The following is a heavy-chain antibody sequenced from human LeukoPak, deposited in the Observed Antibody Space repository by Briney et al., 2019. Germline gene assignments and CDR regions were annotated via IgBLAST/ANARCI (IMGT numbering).Heavy chain of an antibody. D-gene: IGHD6-19*01. V-gene: IGHV3-30-3*02. J-gene: IGHJ4*02. CDR3: AKLGSSGWYADY. CDR1: GFTFSSYA. CDR2: ISYDGSNK. Sequence: GGSRRLSCAASGFTFSSYAMHWVRQAPGKGLEGVAVISYDGSNKYYADSVKGRFTISRDNSKNTLYLQMNSLRAEDTAVYYCAKLGSSGWYADYWGQGTLVTVSS.